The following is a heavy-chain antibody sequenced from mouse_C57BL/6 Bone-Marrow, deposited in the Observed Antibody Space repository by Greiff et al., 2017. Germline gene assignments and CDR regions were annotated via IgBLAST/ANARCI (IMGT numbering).Heavy chain of an antibody. CDR1: GYTFTSYG. V-gene: IGHV1-81*01. J-gene: IGHJ3*01. D-gene: IGHD2-3*01. CDR2: IYPRSGNT. Sequence: VQLQQSGAELARPGASVKLSCKASGYTFTSYGISWVKQRTGQGLEWIGEIYPRSGNTYYNEKFKGKATLTADKSSSTAYMELRSLTSEDSAVYFCARDGVYDGYYEDWFAYWGQGTLVTVSA. CDR3: ARDGVYDGYYEDWFAY.